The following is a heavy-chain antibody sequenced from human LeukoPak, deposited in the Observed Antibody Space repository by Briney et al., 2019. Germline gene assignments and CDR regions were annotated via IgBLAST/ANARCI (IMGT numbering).Heavy chain of an antibody. Sequence: GGSLRLSCAASGFTFSSHGMNWVRQAPGKGLEWVSGISPSGGITYYTDSVKGLFTISRDNSKNTQSLQMNSLRAEDTAVYYCAKDDDWGRYKHWGQGTPVTVSS. D-gene: IGHD3-16*01. CDR1: GFTFSSHG. V-gene: IGHV3-23*01. J-gene: IGHJ1*01. CDR3: AKDDDWGRYKH. CDR2: ISPSGGIT.